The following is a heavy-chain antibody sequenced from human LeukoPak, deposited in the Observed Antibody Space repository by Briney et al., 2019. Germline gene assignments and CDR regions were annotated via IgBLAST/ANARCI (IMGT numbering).Heavy chain of an antibody. J-gene: IGHJ5*02. Sequence: EPGPTLVNPTQTLTLTCTFSGFSPGTSGVGVGWIRQPPGKALEWLALIYWDEDKRYSPSLKSRLTITKDTSKNQVVLTMTSMHPVDTATCYCAHKADGGWFDPWGQGTMVTVSS. V-gene: IGHV2-5*02. D-gene: IGHD3-10*01. CDR1: GFSPGTSGVG. CDR3: AHKADGGWFDP. CDR2: IYWDEDK.